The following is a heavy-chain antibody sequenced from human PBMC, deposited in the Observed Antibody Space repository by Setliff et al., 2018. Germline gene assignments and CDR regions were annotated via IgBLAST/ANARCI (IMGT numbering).Heavy chain of an antibody. CDR3: ATRPLKGFWSALDWFDP. CDR2: IIPMFGT. V-gene: IGHV1-69*01. CDR1: GGTFSSYV. Sequence: CKASGGTFSSYVISWVREAPGQGLEWMGGIIPMFGTNYAQKFQGRVTITADESTSTAYMELSSLGSEDTAVYYCATRPLKGFWSALDWFDPWGQGTLVTVSS. D-gene: IGHD3-3*01. J-gene: IGHJ5*02.